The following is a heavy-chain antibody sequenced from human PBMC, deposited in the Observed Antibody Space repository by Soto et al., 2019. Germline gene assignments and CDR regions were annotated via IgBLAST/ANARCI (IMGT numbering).Heavy chain of an antibody. V-gene: IGHV6-1*01. CDR3: ARDPIPRIAARPHAFDI. CDR2: TYYRSKWYN. D-gene: IGHD6-6*01. Sequence: SQTLSLTCAISGDSVSSNSAAWNWIRQSPSRGLEWLGRTYYRSKWYNDYAVSVKSRITINPDTSKNQFSLQLNSVTPEDTAVYYCARDPIPRIAARPHAFDIWGQGTMVTV. CDR1: GDSVSSNSAA. J-gene: IGHJ3*02.